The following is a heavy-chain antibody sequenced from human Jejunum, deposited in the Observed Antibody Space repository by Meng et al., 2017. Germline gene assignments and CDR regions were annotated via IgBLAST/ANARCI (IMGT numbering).Heavy chain of an antibody. J-gene: IGHJ4*02. Sequence: SETLSLTCTASGGSMSTYFWSWIRQPPGKGLEWVGYIFYSGDTRYNPSLRSRVTISIDTSKKQFSLKLSSVSAADTAVYYCARGPGGIYAVNSDEGDFDSWGQGTLVTVSS. CDR3: ARGPGGIYAVNSDEGDFDS. D-gene: IGHD4-23*01. CDR1: GGSMSTYF. CDR2: IFYSGDT. V-gene: IGHV4-59*01.